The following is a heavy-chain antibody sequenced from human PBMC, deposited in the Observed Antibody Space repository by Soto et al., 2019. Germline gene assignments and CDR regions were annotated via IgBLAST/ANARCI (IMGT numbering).Heavy chain of an antibody. CDR2: ITGGSGFT. D-gene: IGHD1-26*01. CDR3: AKSGPTNYFDF. V-gene: IGHV3-23*01. Sequence: PGGSLRLSCAASGFTFSTFAMNWVRQAPGKGLEWVSGITGGSGFTFYADSVKGRFTISRDDSENTLFLQMSSLRAEDTAKYYCAKSGPTNYFDFWGQGTLVIVS. J-gene: IGHJ4*02. CDR1: GFTFSTFA.